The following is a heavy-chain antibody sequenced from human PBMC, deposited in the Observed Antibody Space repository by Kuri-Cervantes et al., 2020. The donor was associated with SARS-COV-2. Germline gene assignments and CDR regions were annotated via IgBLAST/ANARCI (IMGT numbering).Heavy chain of an antibody. V-gene: IGHV1-2*04. CDR2: INPNSGGT. Sequence: ASVKVSCKASGYTFTGYYMHWVRQAPGQGLEWMGWINPNSGGTNYAQKFQVWVTMTRDTSISTAYMELSRLRSDDTAVYYCARGLDTAMAYYFDYWGQGTLVTVSS. CDR1: GYTFTGYY. J-gene: IGHJ4*02. CDR3: ARGLDTAMAYYFDY. D-gene: IGHD5-18*01.